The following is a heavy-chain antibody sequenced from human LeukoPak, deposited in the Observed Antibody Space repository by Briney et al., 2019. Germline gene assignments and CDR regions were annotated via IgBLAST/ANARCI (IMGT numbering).Heavy chain of an antibody. CDR1: GGSISSYY. D-gene: IGHD2-8*01. CDR2: IYYSGST. Sequence: PSETLSRTCTVSGGSISSYYWSWIRQPPGKGLEWIGYIYYSGSTNYNPSLKSRVTISVDTSKNQFSLKLSSVTAADTAVYYCARHVSAVGYFDLWGRGTLVTVSS. V-gene: IGHV4-59*08. J-gene: IGHJ2*01. CDR3: ARHVSAVGYFDL.